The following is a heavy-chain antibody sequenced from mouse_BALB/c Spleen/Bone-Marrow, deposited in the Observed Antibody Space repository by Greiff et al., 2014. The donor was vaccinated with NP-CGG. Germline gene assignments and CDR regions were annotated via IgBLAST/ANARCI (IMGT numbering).Heavy chain of an antibody. D-gene: IGHD2-1*01. J-gene: IGHJ3*01. Sequence: QVQLKESGGGLAKPGGSVKMSCKASGYTFTSYTMHWVKQRPGQGLEWIGYINPSSGYTNYNQKFKDKATLTADKSSSTAYMQLSSLTSEDSAVYYCARSNGNYVLAYWGQGTLVTVSA. V-gene: IGHV1-4*01. CDR3: ARSNGNYVLAY. CDR1: GYTFTSYT. CDR2: INPSSGYT.